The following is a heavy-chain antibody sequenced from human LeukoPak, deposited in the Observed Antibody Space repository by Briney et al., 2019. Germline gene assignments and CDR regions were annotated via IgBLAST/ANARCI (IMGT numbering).Heavy chain of an antibody. D-gene: IGHD5-18*01. V-gene: IGHV1-69*06. CDR3: ARTQSGTAMVTGYYYYYYMDV. CDR1: GGTFSSYA. Sequence: SSVKVSCKASGGTFSSYAISWVRQAPGQGLEWMGGIIPIFGTANYAQKFQGRVTITADKSTSTAYMELSSLRSEDTAVYYCARTQSGTAMVTGYYYYYYMDVWGKGTTVTVSS. CDR2: IIPIFGTA. J-gene: IGHJ6*03.